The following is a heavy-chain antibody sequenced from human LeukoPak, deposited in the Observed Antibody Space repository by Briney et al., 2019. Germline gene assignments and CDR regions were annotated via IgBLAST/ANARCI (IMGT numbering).Heavy chain of an antibody. CDR3: ASFSYDILTGYPPGGFDY. CDR1: GGSFSGYY. J-gene: IGHJ4*02. Sequence: PSETLSLTCAVYGGSFSGYYWGWIRQPPGKGLEWIGSIYYSGSTYYNPSLKSRVTISVDTSKNQFSLKLSSVTAADTAVYYCASFSYDILTGYPPGGFDYWGQGTLVTVSS. D-gene: IGHD3-9*01. V-gene: IGHV4-39*01. CDR2: IYYSGST.